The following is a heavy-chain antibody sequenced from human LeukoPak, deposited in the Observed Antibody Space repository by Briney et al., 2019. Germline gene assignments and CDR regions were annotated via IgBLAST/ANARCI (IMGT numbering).Heavy chain of an antibody. CDR3: TTIRPGY. Sequence: GGSLRLSCAASGFTFSTYAITWVRQGPGKGLVWVSRIKDGGTTTDYADSVKGRFTISRDDAKNTLYLQMNSLRAEDTAVYYCTTIRPGYWGQGTLVTVSP. D-gene: IGHD5-12*01. J-gene: IGHJ4*02. V-gene: IGHV3-74*01. CDR1: GFTFSTYA. CDR2: IKDGGTTT.